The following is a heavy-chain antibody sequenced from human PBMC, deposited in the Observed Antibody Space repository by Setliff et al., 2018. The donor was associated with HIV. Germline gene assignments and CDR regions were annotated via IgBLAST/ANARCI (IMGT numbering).Heavy chain of an antibody. CDR2: ISSSSSYT. Sequence: PGGSLRLSCAASGFTFSDYYMSWIRQAPGKGLEWVSYISSSSSYTNYADSVKGRFTISRDNAKNSLYLQMNSLRAEDTAVYYCAREGTYYYDSSGYYRRYFDYWGQGTLVTVSS. J-gene: IGHJ4*02. CDR1: GFTFSDYY. D-gene: IGHD3-22*01. CDR3: AREGTYYYDSSGYYRRYFDY. V-gene: IGHV3-11*05.